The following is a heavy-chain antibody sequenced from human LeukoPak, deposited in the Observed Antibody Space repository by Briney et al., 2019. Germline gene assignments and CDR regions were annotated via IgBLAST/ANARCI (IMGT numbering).Heavy chain of an antibody. CDR3: ARGPRYGSGIGVDY. CDR2: NYSGGST. CDR1: GFTVSSNY. J-gene: IGHJ4*02. V-gene: IGHV3-53*01. Sequence: GGSLRLSCAASGFTVSSNYMSWVRQAPGKGLEWVSVNYSGGSTYYADSVKGRFTISRDNSKNTLYLQMNSLRAEDTAVYYCARGPRYGSGIGVDYWGQGTLVTVSS. D-gene: IGHD3-10*01.